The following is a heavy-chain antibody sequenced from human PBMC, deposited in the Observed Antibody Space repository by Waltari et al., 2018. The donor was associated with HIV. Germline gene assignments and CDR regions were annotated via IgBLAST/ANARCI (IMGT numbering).Heavy chain of an antibody. D-gene: IGHD2-2*01. CDR1: GGSFSGYY. J-gene: IGHJ6*02. Sequence: QVQLQQWGAGLLKPSETLSLTCAVYGGSFSGYYWSWIRQPPGKGLEWIGEINHSGSTNYNPSLKSRVTISVDTSKNQFSLKLSSVTAADTAVYYCARAYQYHIVVVPAAITLDVWGQGTTVTVSS. CDR2: INHSGST. CDR3: ARAYQYHIVVVPAAITLDV. V-gene: IGHV4-34*01.